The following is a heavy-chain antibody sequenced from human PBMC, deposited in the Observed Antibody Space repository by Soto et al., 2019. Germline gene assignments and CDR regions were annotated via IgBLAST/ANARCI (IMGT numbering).Heavy chain of an antibody. Sequence: QVQLQESGPGLVKPSGTLSLTCAVSGDSVSSPYYWCWVRQPPGKGLEWIGEVFHTGTTSYNQSLRSRVTISMDKSINPFSLDLSSVTAADTAVYYCARSAGWYAVHSWGPGTLVIVSS. CDR1: GDSVSSPYY. J-gene: IGHJ4*02. V-gene: IGHV4-4*02. CDR2: VFHTGTT. D-gene: IGHD6-19*01. CDR3: ARSAGWYAVHS.